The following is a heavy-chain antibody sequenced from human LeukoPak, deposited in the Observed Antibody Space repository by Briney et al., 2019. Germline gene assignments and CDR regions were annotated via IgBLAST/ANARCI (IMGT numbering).Heavy chain of an antibody. CDR3: ARGCGIVGATVHPSDY. CDR1: GYAISSGYY. Sequence: PSETLSLTCAVSGYAISSGYYWGWIRQPPRKRLEWIGSIYHSGSTYYNPSLKSRVSIPVDTSKNQFSLKLSSVTAADTAVYYCARGCGIVGATVHPSDYWGQGTLVTVSS. V-gene: IGHV4-38-2*01. J-gene: IGHJ4*02. D-gene: IGHD1-26*01. CDR2: IYHSGST.